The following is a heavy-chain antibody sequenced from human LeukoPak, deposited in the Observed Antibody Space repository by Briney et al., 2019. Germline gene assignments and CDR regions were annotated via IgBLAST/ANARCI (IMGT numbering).Heavy chain of an antibody. CDR3: AREAWEYYDSSGYPTKHFDY. D-gene: IGHD3-22*01. CDR1: GGTFSSYA. CDR2: IIPIFGTA. J-gene: IGHJ4*02. Sequence: ASVTVSCTASGGTFSSYAISWVRQAPGQGLEWMGGIIPIFGTANYAQKFQGRVTITADESTSTAYMELSSLRSEDTAVYYCAREAWEYYDSSGYPTKHFDYWGQGTLVTVSS. V-gene: IGHV1-69*13.